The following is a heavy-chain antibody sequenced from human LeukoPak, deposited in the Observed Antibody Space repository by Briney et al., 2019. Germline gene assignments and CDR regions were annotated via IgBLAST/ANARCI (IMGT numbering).Heavy chain of an antibody. J-gene: IGHJ4*02. D-gene: IGHD3-10*01. V-gene: IGHV4-59*08. Sequence: PSETLSLTCTVSNGSISGSYWSWILQPPGERLQYIGQISDSGSTNYNPSLRSRVTISVDTSKNQFSLKLSSVTAADTAVYYCAKIGYYYGPDYWGQGTLVTVSS. CDR2: ISDSGST. CDR3: AKIGYYYGPDY. CDR1: NGSISGSY.